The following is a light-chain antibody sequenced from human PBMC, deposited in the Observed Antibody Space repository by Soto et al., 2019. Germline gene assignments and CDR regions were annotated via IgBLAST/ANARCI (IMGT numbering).Light chain of an antibody. Sequence: EVVLTQSPGTLSLSPGESATLSCRASQSFSSSYFAWYQQSPGQAPRLLIYGTSTRATGIPDRFSGSGSGTDFTLTINRREPEDFAVYYCHQYGSSPGSFGQGTKVEVK. V-gene: IGKV3-20*01. J-gene: IGKJ1*01. CDR1: QSFSSSY. CDR3: HQYGSSPGS. CDR2: GTS.